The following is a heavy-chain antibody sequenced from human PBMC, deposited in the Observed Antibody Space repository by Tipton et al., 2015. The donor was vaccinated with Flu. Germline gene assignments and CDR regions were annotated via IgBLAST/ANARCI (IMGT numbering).Heavy chain of an antibody. CDR2: MYTRGST. Sequence: TLSLTCTVSGGSISSYYWSWIRQPAGKGLEWIGRMYTRGSTNYNPSLKSRVTMSVDTSKNQFSLKLSSVTAADTAVYYCARDQREGRYYSSGTLDYWGQGTLVTVSS. V-gene: IGHV4-4*07. CDR3: ARDQREGRYYSSGTLDY. J-gene: IGHJ4*02. D-gene: IGHD3-10*01. CDR1: GGSISSYY.